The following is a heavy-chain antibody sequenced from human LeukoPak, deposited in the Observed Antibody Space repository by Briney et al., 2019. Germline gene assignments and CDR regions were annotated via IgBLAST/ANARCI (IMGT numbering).Heavy chain of an antibody. CDR3: ARDSCSGGSCYTRAAGGPGIFDY. V-gene: IGHV4-61*09. CDR1: GGSISSGSYY. CDR2: FYTSGST. D-gene: IGHD2-15*01. Sequence: PSQTLSLTCTVSGGSISSGSYYWSWIRQPAGKGLEGIGHFYTSGSTNYNPSLKSRVTISVDTSKNQFSLKLNSVTAADTAVYYCARDSCSGGSCYTRAAGGPGIFDYWGQGTLVTVSS. J-gene: IGHJ4*02.